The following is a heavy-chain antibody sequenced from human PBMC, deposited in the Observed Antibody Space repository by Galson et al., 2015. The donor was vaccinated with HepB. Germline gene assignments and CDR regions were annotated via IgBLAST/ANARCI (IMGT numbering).Heavy chain of an antibody. CDR3: AKGDRSSGWGY. V-gene: IGHV3-23*01. Sequence: SLRLSCAASGSTFSSDVMSWVRQAPGKGLEWVSAIASGGATYYANSVKGRFTISRDNSKNTLYLQMNSLRAEDTAIYYCAKGDRSSGWGYWGQGTLVSVSS. CDR1: GSTFSSDV. D-gene: IGHD6-19*01. CDR2: IASGGAT. J-gene: IGHJ4*02.